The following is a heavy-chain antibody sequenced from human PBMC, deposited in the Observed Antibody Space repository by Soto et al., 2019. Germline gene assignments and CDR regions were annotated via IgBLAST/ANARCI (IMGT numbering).Heavy chain of an antibody. CDR3: ARIPVSSSSGWYFDL. CDR1: GYSFTSYW. J-gene: IGHJ2*01. CDR2: IYPGDSDT. V-gene: IGHV5-51*01. D-gene: IGHD6-6*01. Sequence: GESLKISCKGSGYSFTSYWIGWVRQMPGKGLEWMGIIYPGDSDTRYSPSFQGQVTISADKSISTAYLQWSSLKASDTAMYYCARIPVSSSSGWYFDLWGRGTLVTVSS.